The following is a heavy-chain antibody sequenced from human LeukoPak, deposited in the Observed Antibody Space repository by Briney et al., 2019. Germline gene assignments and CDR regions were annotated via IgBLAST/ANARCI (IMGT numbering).Heavy chain of an antibody. Sequence: PGGSLRLSCAASGFTFSSYAMHWVRQAPGKGLEWVAVISYDGSNKYYADSVKGRFTISRDNAKNSLYLQMNSLRAEDTAVYYCARSVYYGSGNPYNFDYWGQGTLVTVSS. J-gene: IGHJ4*02. CDR3: ARSVYYGSGNPYNFDY. D-gene: IGHD3-10*01. V-gene: IGHV3-30*04. CDR2: ISYDGSNK. CDR1: GFTFSSYA.